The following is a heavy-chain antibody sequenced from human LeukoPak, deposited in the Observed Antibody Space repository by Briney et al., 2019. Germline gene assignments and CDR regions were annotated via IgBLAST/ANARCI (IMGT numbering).Heavy chain of an antibody. J-gene: IGHJ4*02. CDR3: AKAPVTTCSGAYCYPFDY. Sequence: PGGPLRLSCAASGFTFSSYAMNWVRQAPGKELEWVSAISGIGGTTYYADSVKGRFTISRDSSKNTLYLQMNRLRAEDAAVYYCAKAPVTTCSGAYCYPFDYWGQGTLVTVSS. CDR2: ISGIGGTT. V-gene: IGHV3-23*01. CDR1: GFTFSSYA. D-gene: IGHD2-21*01.